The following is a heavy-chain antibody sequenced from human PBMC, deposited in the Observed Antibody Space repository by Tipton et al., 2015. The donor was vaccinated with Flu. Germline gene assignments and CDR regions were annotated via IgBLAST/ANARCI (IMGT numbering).Heavy chain of an antibody. CDR3: ARTTVTDEIWFDP. CDR2: IYYSGST. Sequence: TLSLTCTVSGGSISSYYWSWIRQPPGKGLEWIGYIYYSGSTNYNPSLKSRVTISVDTSKNQFSLKLSSVTAADTAVYYCARTTVTDEIWFDPWGQGTLVTVSS. J-gene: IGHJ5*02. V-gene: IGHV4-59*01. D-gene: IGHD4-17*01. CDR1: GGSISSYY.